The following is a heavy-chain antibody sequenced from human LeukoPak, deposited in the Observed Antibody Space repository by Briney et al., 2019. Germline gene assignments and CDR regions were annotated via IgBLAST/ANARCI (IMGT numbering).Heavy chain of an antibody. CDR3: ARELGRGNDY. Sequence: PGGSLRLSCAASGFTFSSYWMHWVRQAPGKGLVWVSRIKTDGSTTYYADSVKGRFTISRDNAKNTLYLQMNSLRAEDTAVYYCARELGRGNDYWGQGTLVTVSS. CDR1: GFTFSSYW. J-gene: IGHJ4*02. D-gene: IGHD7-27*01. V-gene: IGHV3-74*01. CDR2: IKTDGSTT.